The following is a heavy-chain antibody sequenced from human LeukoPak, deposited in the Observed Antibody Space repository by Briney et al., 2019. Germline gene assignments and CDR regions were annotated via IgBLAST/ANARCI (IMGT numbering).Heavy chain of an antibody. Sequence: GASVKVSCKASGYTLTNYYVHWVRQAPGQGLEWMGIIKPSGGGTSYALKSQGRVTMTRDTSTSTAYMGLSSLRSEDTAVYYCARDHFDSSGYYYLLGYFEHWGQGTLVTVSS. J-gene: IGHJ1*01. V-gene: IGHV1-46*01. CDR3: ARDHFDSSGYYYLLGYFEH. CDR1: GYTLTNYY. CDR2: IKPSGGGT. D-gene: IGHD3-22*01.